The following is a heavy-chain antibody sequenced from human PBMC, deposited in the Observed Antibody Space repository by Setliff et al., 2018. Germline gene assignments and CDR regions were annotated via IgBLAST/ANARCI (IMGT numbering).Heavy chain of an antibody. CDR1: GGSISSSSYY. D-gene: IGHD3-3*01. J-gene: IGHJ4*02. V-gene: IGHV4-39*07. CDR3: RFWSGYYKNDY. CDR2: TYYTGNT. Sequence: SETLSLTCTVSGGSISSSSYYWGWIRQPPGKGLEWIGTTYYTGNTYYNPSLKGRVAMSVDTSKRQFSLKLNSVTAADTAVYYCRFWSGYYKNDYWGQGTLVTVSS.